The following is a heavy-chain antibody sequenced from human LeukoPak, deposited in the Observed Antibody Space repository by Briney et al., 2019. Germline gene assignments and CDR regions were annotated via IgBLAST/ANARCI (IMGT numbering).Heavy chain of an antibody. CDR3: ARDQEYDILTGYQSYYYYGMDV. V-gene: IGHV3-21*01. CDR1: GFTFSSYS. CDR2: ISSSSSYI. Sequence: GGSLRLSCAASGFTFSSYSMNWVRQAPGKGLEWVSSISSSSSYIYYADSVKGRFTISRDNAKNSLYLQMNSLRAEDTAVYYCARDQEYDILTGYQSYYYYGMDVWGKGTTVTVSS. J-gene: IGHJ6*04. D-gene: IGHD3-9*01.